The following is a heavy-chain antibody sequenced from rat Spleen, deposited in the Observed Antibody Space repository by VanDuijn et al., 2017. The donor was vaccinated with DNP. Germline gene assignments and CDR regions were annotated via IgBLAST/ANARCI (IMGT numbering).Heavy chain of an antibody. CDR2: INPDGGTT. CDR3: ARRLYNNYAMDA. D-gene: IGHD1-10*01. V-gene: IGHV5-58*01. Sequence: EVQLVETGGDLVPPGRSLKLSCVASGFTFSTYWMFWIRQAPEKGLEWVASINPDGGTTYYGDSVKGRFTISRDNAKTTLYLQMNSLRSEDMATYYCARRLYNNYAMDAWGQGTSVTVSS. J-gene: IGHJ4*01. CDR1: GFTFSTYW.